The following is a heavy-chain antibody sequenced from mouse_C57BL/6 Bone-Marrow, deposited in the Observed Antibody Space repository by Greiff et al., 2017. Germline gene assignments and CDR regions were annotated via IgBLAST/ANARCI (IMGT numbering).Heavy chain of an antibody. CDR1: GYTFTSYG. J-gene: IGHJ4*01. D-gene: IGHD1-1*01. CDR2: IYTRSGNT. CDR3: ARSVYYDGMYYAMYY. V-gene: IGHV1-81*01. Sequence: VQLQQSGAELARPGASVKLSCKASGYTFTSYGISWVKQSPGQGLEWIGEIYTRSGNTYYNEKFKGKATLTADKAYSTAYMEIRSLTSEVSAVYFLARSVYYDGMYYAMYYWGQGTSVTVSS.